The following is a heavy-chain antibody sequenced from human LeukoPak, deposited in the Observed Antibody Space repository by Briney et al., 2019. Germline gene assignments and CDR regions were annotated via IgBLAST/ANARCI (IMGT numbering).Heavy chain of an antibody. V-gene: IGHV1-69*10. D-gene: IGHD1-26*01. CDR2: IIPILGIA. CDR1: GGTFSSYA. Sequence: SVKVSCKASGGTFSSYAISWVRQAPGQGLEWMGGIIPILGIANYAQKFQGRVTITADKSTSTAYMELSSLRSEDTAVYYCARDANSGSYPDYWGQGTLVTVSS. CDR3: ARDANSGSYPDY. J-gene: IGHJ4*02.